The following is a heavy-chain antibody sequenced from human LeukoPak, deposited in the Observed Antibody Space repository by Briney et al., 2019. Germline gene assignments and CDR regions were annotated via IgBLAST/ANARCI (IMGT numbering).Heavy chain of an antibody. CDR3: AKDFYDSSGYLFDY. V-gene: IGHV3-30*18. CDR1: GFTFSSYG. CDR2: ISYDGSNK. D-gene: IGHD3-22*01. J-gene: IGHJ4*02. Sequence: GGSLRLSCAASGFTFSSYGMHWVRQAPGKGLEWVAVISYDGSNKYYADSVKGRFTISRDNSKNTLYLQMNSLRAEDTAVYYCAKDFYDSSGYLFDYWGQGTLVTVSS.